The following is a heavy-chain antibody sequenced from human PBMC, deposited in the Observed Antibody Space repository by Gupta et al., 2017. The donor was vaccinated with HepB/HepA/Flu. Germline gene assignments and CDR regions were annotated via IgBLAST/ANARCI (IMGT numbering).Heavy chain of an antibody. J-gene: IGHJ4*02. CDR1: AFTFSNHW. Sequence: EVQLVESGGGLVPPGGSLRLSCAASAFTFSNHWMPWVRHTPGKGVVWVSRSSGDGRRTKYADSVKGRFTISRDNAKNTLFLKMKSLRAEDTAVYDGAIQKYSSFDYWCQGLLVTVYS. D-gene: IGHD6-13*01. CDR3: AIQKYSSFDY. CDR2: SSGDGRRT. V-gene: IGHV3-74*03.